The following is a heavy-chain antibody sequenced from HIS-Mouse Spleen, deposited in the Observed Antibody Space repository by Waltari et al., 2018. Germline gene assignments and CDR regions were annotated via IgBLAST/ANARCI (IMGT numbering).Heavy chain of an antibody. CDR1: GGSFSGSY. D-gene: IGHD7-27*01. J-gene: IGHJ2*01. Sequence: QVQLQQWGAGLLKPSETLSLTCAVYGGSFSGSYWSWIRQPPGKGLEWIGEINHSGSTNYNPSLKSRVTISVDTSKNQFSLKLSSVTAADTAVYYCARVRTGDPSYWYFDLWGRGTLVTVSS. CDR3: ARVRTGDPSYWYFDL. V-gene: IGHV4-34*01. CDR2: INHSGST.